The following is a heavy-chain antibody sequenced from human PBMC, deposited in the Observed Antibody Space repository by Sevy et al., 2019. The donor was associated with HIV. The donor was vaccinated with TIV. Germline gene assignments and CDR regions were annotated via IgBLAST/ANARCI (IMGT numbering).Heavy chain of an antibody. D-gene: IGHD6-13*01. CDR1: GFSFSDYY. Sequence: GESLKISCAASGFSFSDYYMTWIRQAPGKGLEWVSYISGSTNAIFYADSVKGRFIISRDNTKKSLYLRMNTLRAEDTAVYYCARVGLAASGGGFGAFDMGGQGTMVTVS. CDR3: ARVGLAASGGGFGAFDM. J-gene: IGHJ3*02. V-gene: IGHV3-11*01. CDR2: ISGSTNAI.